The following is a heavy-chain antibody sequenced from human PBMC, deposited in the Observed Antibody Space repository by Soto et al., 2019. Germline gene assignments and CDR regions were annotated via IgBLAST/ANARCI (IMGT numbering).Heavy chain of an antibody. CDR2: IYYSGST. J-gene: IGHJ4*02. CDR1: GGSISSSGYY. Sequence: PSETLSLTCTVSGGSISSSGYYWGWIRQPPGKGLEWIGTIYYSGSTYYNTSLKSRVTISVDRSKNQFPLKLSSVTAADAAVYYCARRTSVSYSDYLGQGTQVTVSS. CDR3: ARRTSVSYSDY. V-gene: IGHV4-39*01. D-gene: IGHD3-10*01.